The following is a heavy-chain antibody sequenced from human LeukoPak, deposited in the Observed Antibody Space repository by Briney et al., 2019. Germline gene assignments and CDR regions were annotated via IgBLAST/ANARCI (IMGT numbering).Heavy chain of an antibody. CDR2: INANGGTS. CDR3: AKTNGYFDY. Sequence: GGSLRLSCAASGFTFSNYAMTWARQAPGKGLECVSGINANGGTSYYADSVRGRFTVSRDNSKNTLSLQMNSLRAEDSAIYYCAKTNGYFDYWGQGTLVTVSS. J-gene: IGHJ4*02. CDR1: GFTFSNYA. V-gene: IGHV3-23*01.